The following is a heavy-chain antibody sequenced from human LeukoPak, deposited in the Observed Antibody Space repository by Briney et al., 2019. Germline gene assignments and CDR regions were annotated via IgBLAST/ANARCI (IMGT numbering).Heavy chain of an antibody. CDR1: GGSISSYY. J-gene: IGHJ4*02. V-gene: IGHV4-59*01. Sequence: PSETLSLTCTVSGGSISSYYWSWIRQPPGKGLEWIGYIYYSGSTNYNPSLKSRVTISVDTSNNKFSLNLTSVTAADTAVYFCARERTGFGECDSWGQGTLVTVSS. CDR2: IYYSGST. CDR3: ARERTGFGECDS. D-gene: IGHD3-10*01.